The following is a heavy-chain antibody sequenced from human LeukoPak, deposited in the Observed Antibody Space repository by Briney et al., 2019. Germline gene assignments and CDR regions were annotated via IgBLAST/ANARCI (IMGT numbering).Heavy chain of an antibody. J-gene: IGHJ6*03. D-gene: IGHD6-13*01. Sequence: PSETLSLTCAVYGGSFSGYYWSWIRQPPGKGLQWVGEINHSGSTNYNPSLKSRVTISVDTSKNQFSLKLSSVTAADTAVYYCARTTEAHSWQTRYYSYYMDVWGKGTTVTVSS. CDR3: ARTTEAHSWQTRYYSYYMDV. CDR1: GGSFSGYY. CDR2: INHSGST. V-gene: IGHV4-34*01.